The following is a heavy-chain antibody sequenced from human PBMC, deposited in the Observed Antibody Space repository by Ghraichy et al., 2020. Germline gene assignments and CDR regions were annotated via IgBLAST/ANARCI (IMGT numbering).Heavy chain of an antibody. Sequence: SETLSLTCTVSGGSITTYYWSWIRQPPGKGLEWIGYMYNDGSTNYNPSLESRVTVSVDTSKNQFSLKLSSVTAADTAVYYCARNWNYGFDYWGQGTLVTVSS. D-gene: IGHD1-7*01. CDR3: ARNWNYGFDY. CDR2: MYNDGST. J-gene: IGHJ4*02. CDR1: GGSITTYY. V-gene: IGHV4-4*09.